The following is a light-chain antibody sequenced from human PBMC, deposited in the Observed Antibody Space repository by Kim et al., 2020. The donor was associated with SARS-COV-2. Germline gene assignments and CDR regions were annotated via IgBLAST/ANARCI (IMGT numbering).Light chain of an antibody. CDR2: SAS. Sequence: SVSPVERATLSCTASQSVATDLTWYQLKPGQPPRLLIYSASTRATGVPARFCGSGSGTEFSLTISSLQSDDFAVYYCQQYYTWKTFGQGTKVEVK. J-gene: IGKJ1*01. CDR3: QQYYTWKT. CDR1: QSVATD. V-gene: IGKV3-15*01.